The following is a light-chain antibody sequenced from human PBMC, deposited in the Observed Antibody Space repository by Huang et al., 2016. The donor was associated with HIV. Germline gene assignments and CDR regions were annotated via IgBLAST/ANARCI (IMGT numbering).Light chain of an antibody. CDR1: QSVSSSY. V-gene: IGKV3D-20*01. Sequence: EIVLTQSPDTLSLSPGERATLSCGASQSVSSSYLAWYQQKPGLAPRLLIYDAASRATGIPDRFSGGGSGTDFTLTISSLEPEDFAVYYCHQYVDSPWTFGQGTKVEIK. CDR2: DAA. J-gene: IGKJ1*01. CDR3: HQYVDSPWT.